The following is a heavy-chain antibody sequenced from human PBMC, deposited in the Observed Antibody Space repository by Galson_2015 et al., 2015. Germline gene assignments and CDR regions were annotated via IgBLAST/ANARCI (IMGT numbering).Heavy chain of an antibody. J-gene: IGHJ6*02. CDR1: GFTFSSYS. D-gene: IGHD1-1*01. Sequence: SLRLSCAASGFTFSSYSMHWVRQAPGKGLERVAFFSYDGINKYHADSVKGRFTISRDNSKNTLYLQMNSLRGEDTAVYYCAKVHTSWNDGTGMDVWGQGTPVTVSS. V-gene: IGHV3-30*18. CDR2: FSYDGINK. CDR3: AKVHTSWNDGTGMDV.